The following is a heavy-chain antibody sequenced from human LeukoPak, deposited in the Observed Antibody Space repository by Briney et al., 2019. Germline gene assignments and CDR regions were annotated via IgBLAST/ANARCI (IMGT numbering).Heavy chain of an antibody. D-gene: IGHD3-22*01. CDR2: IYYSGST. CDR1: GGSISSSSYY. CDR3: ARGQIVVVIRGLYNWFDP. Sequence: KPSETLSLTCTVSGGSISSSSYYWGWIRQPPGKGLEWIGSIYYSGSTYYNPSLKSRVTISVDTSKNQFSLKLSSVTAADTAVYYCARGQIVVVIRGLYNWFDPWGQGTLVTVSS. J-gene: IGHJ5*02. V-gene: IGHV4-39*01.